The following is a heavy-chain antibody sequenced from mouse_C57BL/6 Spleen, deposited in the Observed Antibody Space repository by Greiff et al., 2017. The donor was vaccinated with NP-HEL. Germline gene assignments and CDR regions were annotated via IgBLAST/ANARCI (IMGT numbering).Heavy chain of an antibody. CDR1: GYTFTSYW. J-gene: IGHJ4*01. V-gene: IGHV1-53*01. CDR2: INPSNGGT. CDR3: ARFEGLRRKAMDY. D-gene: IGHD2-2*01. Sequence: QVQLQQPGTELVKPGASVKLSCKASGYTFTSYWMHWVKQRPGQGLELIGNINPSNGGTNYNEKFKSKATLTVDKSSSTAYMQLSSLTSEDSAVYYCARFEGLRRKAMDYWGQGTSVTVSS.